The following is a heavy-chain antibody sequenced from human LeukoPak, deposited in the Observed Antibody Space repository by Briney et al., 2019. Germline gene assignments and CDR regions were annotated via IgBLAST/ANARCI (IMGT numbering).Heavy chain of an antibody. D-gene: IGHD3-3*01. CDR2: IYTSGST. J-gene: IGHJ4*02. Sequence: TPSETLSLTCAVSGYSISSSNWWGWIRQPAGKGLEWIGRIYTSGSTNYNPSLKSRVTISVDTSKNQFSLRLSSVTAADTAVYYCATMDFWSGYGGYWGQGTLVTVSS. CDR3: ATMDFWSGYGGY. V-gene: IGHV4-61*02. CDR1: GYSISSSNW.